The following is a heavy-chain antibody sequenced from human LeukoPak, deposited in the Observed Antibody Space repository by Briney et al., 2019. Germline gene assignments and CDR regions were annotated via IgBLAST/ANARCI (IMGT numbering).Heavy chain of an antibody. CDR2: INHSGST. CDR1: GGPFSGYY. Sequence: PSETLSLTCAVYGGPFSGYYWSWIRQPPGKGLEWIGEINHSGSTNYNPSLKSRVTISVDTSKNQFSLKLSSVTAADTAVYYCARARENLDYWGQGTLVTVSS. J-gene: IGHJ4*02. CDR3: ARARENLDY. V-gene: IGHV4-34*01. D-gene: IGHD1-26*01.